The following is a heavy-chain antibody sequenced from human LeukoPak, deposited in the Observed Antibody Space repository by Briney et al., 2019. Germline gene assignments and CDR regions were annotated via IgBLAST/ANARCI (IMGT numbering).Heavy chain of an antibody. CDR2: IRPDDSDT. J-gene: IGHJ4*02. Sequence: GESLKISCKGSGYSFTSYWIGWVRQMPGKGLEWMGIIRPDDSDTRYSPSFQGQVIISADKSTSTAYLQWSSLKASDTAMYYCARARHGNCYWDYWGQGTLVTVSS. D-gene: IGHD1-7*01. V-gene: IGHV5-51*01. CDR3: ARARHGNCYWDY. CDR1: GYSFTSYW.